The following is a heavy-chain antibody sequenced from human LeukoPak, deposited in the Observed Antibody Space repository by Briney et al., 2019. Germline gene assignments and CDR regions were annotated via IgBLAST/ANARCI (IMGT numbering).Heavy chain of an antibody. V-gene: IGHV3-23*01. Sequence: GGSLRLSCVASGLSFSSFAMTWVRQAPGKGLEWVSEITGGGGANHADSVKGRFTISRDNSKNTLYLQMNSLRAEDTAVYYCARRSKGGSSWAFDYWGQGTLVTVSS. J-gene: IGHJ4*02. CDR2: ITGGGGA. CDR1: GLSFSSFA. CDR3: ARRSKGGSSWAFDY. D-gene: IGHD6-13*01.